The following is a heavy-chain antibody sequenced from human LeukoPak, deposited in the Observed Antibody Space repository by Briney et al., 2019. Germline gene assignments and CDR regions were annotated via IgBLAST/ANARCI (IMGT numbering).Heavy chain of an antibody. Sequence: SETLSLTCTVSGGSISSYHWSWIRQPPGKGLEWIGYIYYSGSTNYNPSLKSRVTISVDTSKNQFSLKLSSVTAADTAVYYCARTWRDEQQLVNFDYWGQGTLVTVSS. V-gene: IGHV4-59*01. CDR3: ARTWRDEQQLVNFDY. D-gene: IGHD6-13*01. CDR1: GGSISSYH. J-gene: IGHJ4*02. CDR2: IYYSGST.